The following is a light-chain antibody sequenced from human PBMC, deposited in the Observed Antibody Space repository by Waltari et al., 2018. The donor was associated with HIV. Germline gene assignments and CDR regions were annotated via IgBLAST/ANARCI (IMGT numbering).Light chain of an antibody. CDR1: SSDVGCYNF. V-gene: IGLV2-23*02. Sequence: QSALTQPASVSGSPGQSITISCTGTSSDVGCYNFVSWYQQHPGKAPKLMIYEVSNRPSGVSNRFSGSKSGNTASLTISGLQAEDEADYYCCSYAGSSTWVFGGGTKLTVL. J-gene: IGLJ3*02. CDR2: EVS. CDR3: CSYAGSSTWV.